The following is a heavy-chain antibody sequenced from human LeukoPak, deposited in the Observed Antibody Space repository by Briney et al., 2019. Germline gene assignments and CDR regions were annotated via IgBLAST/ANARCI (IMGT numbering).Heavy chain of an antibody. Sequence: PGGSLGLSCAASGFTFSSYAMHWVRQAPGKGLEYVSAISRNGGSTNYANSVKGRFTISRDNSKNTRYLQMGSLRAEDMAVYYCARDFHGSGWEADYYYYMDVWGKGTTVTVSS. D-gene: IGHD3-10*01. V-gene: IGHV3-64*01. CDR2: ISRNGGST. CDR3: ARDFHGSGWEADYYYYMDV. J-gene: IGHJ6*03. CDR1: GFTFSSYA.